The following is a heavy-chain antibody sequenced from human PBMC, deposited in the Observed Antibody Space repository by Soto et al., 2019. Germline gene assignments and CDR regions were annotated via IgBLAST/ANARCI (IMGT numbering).Heavy chain of an antibody. CDR3: ARVTTVTIFRAYYYYYMDV. V-gene: IGHV4-39*01. D-gene: IGHD4-4*01. Sequence: SETLSLTCTVSGGSISSSSYYWGWIRQPPGKGLEWIGSIYYSGSTYYNPSLKSRVTISVDTSKNQFSLKLSSVTAADTAVYYCARVTTVTIFRAYYYYYMDVWGKGTTVTVSS. CDR2: IYYSGST. J-gene: IGHJ6*03. CDR1: GGSISSSSYY.